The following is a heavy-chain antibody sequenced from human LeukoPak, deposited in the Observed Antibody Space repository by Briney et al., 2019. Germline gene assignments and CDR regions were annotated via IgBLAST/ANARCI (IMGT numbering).Heavy chain of an antibody. J-gene: IGHJ2*01. Sequence: PGGSLRLSCAASGFTFSNFDMHWVRQPTGKGLEWVSAIGTAGNTYYSDSVKGRFTISRENAKNSLYLQMNSLKAGDTAVYYCARVSVVRADWYFDLWGRGSLVTVSS. CDR1: GFTFSNFD. CDR2: IGTAGNT. D-gene: IGHD3-10*01. V-gene: IGHV3-13*01. CDR3: ARVSVVRADWYFDL.